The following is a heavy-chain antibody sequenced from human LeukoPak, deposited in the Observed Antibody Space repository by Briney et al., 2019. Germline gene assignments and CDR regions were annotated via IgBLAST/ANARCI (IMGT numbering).Heavy chain of an antibody. J-gene: IGHJ5*02. CDR1: GGSIRGYY. CDR2: IYYSGST. V-gene: IGHV4-59*01. D-gene: IGHD2-2*01. Sequence: SETLSLTCNVSGGSIRGYYWSWIRQPPGKGLEWIGYIYYSGSTNYNPSLKSRVTISVDTSKNQFSLKLSSVTAADTAVYYCARVRGGCSSTSCYGGVNWFDPWGQGTLVTVSS. CDR3: ARVRGGCSSTSCYGGVNWFDP.